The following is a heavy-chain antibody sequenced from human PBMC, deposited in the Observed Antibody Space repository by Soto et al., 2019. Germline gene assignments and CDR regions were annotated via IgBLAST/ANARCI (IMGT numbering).Heavy chain of an antibody. J-gene: IGHJ6*02. Sequence: GGSLRLSCAASGFTFSSYAMSWVRQAPGKGLEWVSAISGSGGSTYYADSVKGRFTISRDNSKNTLYLQMNSLRAEDTAVYYCAKDIGLLWFGELYYYGMDVWGQGTTVTVSS. CDR1: GFTFSSYA. CDR2: ISGSGGST. V-gene: IGHV3-23*01. CDR3: AKDIGLLWFGELYYYGMDV. D-gene: IGHD3-10*01.